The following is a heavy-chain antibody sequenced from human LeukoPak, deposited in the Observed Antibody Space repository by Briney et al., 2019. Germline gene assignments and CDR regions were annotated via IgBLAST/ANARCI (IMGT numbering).Heavy chain of an antibody. J-gene: IGHJ3*02. D-gene: IGHD6-13*01. CDR2: ISYDGRNK. V-gene: IGHV3-30*18. CDR1: GFTFSSYG. CDR3: AKEGYSSSAALDI. Sequence: GGSLRLSCAASGFTFSSYGIHWVRQAPGKGLEWVAVISYDGRNKYHADSVKGRFTISRDNSKKTLYLEMNSLRDEDTAVYYCAKEGYSSSAALDIWGQGTMVTVSS.